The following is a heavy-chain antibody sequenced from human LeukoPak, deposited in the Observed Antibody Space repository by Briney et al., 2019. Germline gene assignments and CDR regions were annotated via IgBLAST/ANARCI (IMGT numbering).Heavy chain of an antibody. J-gene: IGHJ2*01. CDR1: GYTFTSYY. Sequence: ASVKVSCKAPGYTFTSYYMHWVRQAPGQGLEWMGIINPSGGSTSYAQKFQDRVTMTRDTSTSTVYMELSSLRSEDTVVYYCASSTRDVGYWYFDLWGRGTLVTVSS. D-gene: IGHD1-26*01. CDR2: INPSGGST. CDR3: ASSTRDVGYWYFDL. V-gene: IGHV1-46*01.